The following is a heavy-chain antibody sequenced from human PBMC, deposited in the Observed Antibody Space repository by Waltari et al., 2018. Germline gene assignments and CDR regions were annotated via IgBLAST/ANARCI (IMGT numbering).Heavy chain of an antibody. J-gene: IGHJ4*03. CDR1: GFTFKKAW. CDR2: IKSESDGGTT. V-gene: IGHV3-15*07. CDR3: AKDGYCTNGVCYLNDY. D-gene: IGHD2-8*01. Sequence: EVQLVESGGGLIKPGGPLRLSCAVSGFTFKKAWMNWVRQAPGKGLEWVGRIKSESDGGTTDYADSVKGRFTISRDNSKNTLYLQMNSLRAEDTAVYYCAKDGYCTNGVCYLNDYWGQGTTVTVSS.